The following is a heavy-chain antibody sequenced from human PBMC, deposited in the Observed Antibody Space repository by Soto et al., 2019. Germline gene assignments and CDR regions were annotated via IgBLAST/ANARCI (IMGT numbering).Heavy chain of an antibody. CDR3: AKAAYYYDSSGYPPLGDY. CDR2: ISGSGGST. V-gene: IGHV3-23*01. J-gene: IGHJ4*02. D-gene: IGHD3-22*01. CDR1: GFTFSDYA. Sequence: PGGSLRLSCAASGFTFSDYAFHWVRQAPGKGLEWVSAISGSGGSTYYADSVKGRFTISRDNSKNTLYLQMNSLRAEDTAVYYRAKAAYYYDSSGYPPLGDYWGQGTLVTVSS.